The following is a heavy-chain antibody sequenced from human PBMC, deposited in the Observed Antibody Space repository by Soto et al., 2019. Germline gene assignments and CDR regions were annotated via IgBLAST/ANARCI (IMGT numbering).Heavy chain of an antibody. CDR2: IYWDGDK. CDR3: VRLLWFGELT. CDR1: GFSLSTSGVG. V-gene: IGHV2-5*02. D-gene: IGHD3-10*01. J-gene: IGHJ4*02. Sequence: QITLKESGPTLVKPTQTLTLTCTVSGFSLSTSGVGVGWIRQPPGKALDWLALIYWDGDKRYSPSLKSRLTITKDTSKNQVVLTMTNMDPVDTATYYCVRLLWFGELTWGQGTLVTVSS.